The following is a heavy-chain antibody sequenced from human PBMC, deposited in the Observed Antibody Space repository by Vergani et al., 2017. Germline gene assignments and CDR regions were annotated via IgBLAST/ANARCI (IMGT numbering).Heavy chain of an antibody. J-gene: IGHJ4*02. CDR1: GFTFSRHW. CDR2: VGFDGSDT. D-gene: IGHD1-26*01. CDR3: ARDGAGTIDFDY. Sequence: EVQLLESGGGLVQPGGSLRLSCAASGFTFSRHWIHWVRQGPGKGLEWVSRVGFDGSDTVYADSVKGRFTISKDSAMNTVHLQMTNVRAEDTAVYFCARDGAGTIDFDYWGPGILVTVSS. V-gene: IGHV3-74*01.